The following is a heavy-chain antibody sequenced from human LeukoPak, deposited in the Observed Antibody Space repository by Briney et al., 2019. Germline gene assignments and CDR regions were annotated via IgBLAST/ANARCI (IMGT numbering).Heavy chain of an antibody. CDR3: ARGRGSSGSRRGFDP. J-gene: IGHJ5*02. V-gene: IGHV4-34*01. D-gene: IGHD6-19*01. CDR2: INHSGST. Sequence: PSETLSLTCAVYGGSFSGYYWSWIRQPPGKGLDWIGEINHSGSTNYNPSLKSRVTISVDTSKNQFSLKLSSVTAADTAVYYCARGRGSSGSRRGFDPWGQGTLVTVSS. CDR1: GGSFSGYY.